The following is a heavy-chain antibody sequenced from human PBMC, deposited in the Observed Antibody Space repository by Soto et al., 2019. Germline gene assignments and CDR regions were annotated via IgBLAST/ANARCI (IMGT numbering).Heavy chain of an antibody. J-gene: IGHJ4*02. CDR2: ISENGDRQ. V-gene: IGHV3-30-3*01. CDR1: GLTFTSSS. Sequence: GGSLRLSCTASGLTFTSSSFHWVRQAPGKGLEWVAVISENGDRQYSTESVRGRFLISRDSSKNSVYLQMNSLRPEDTGVYFCARRLATTVSALGYWGQGALVTVSS. CDR3: ARRLATTVSALGY. D-gene: IGHD4-17*01.